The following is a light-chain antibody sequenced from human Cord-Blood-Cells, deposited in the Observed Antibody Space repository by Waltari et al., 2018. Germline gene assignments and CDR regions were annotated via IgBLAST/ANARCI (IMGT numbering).Light chain of an antibody. CDR2: GAS. Sequence: EIVMTQSPATLSVSPGERATLSCRASQRVSSNLAWYQQNPGQAPRLRIYGASTRATGIPARFSGSGSGTEFTLTISSLQSEDFAVYYCQQYNNWWTFGQGTKVEIK. J-gene: IGKJ1*01. CDR1: QRVSSN. V-gene: IGKV3-15*01. CDR3: QQYNNWWT.